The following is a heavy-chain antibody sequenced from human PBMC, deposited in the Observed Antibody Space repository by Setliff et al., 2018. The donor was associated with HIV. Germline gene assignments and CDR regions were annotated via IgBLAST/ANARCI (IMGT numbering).Heavy chain of an antibody. D-gene: IGHD6-19*01. CDR1: GGSINTGHYY. V-gene: IGHV4-31*03. CDR3: ASPASGGSSGQYHY. Sequence: PSETLSLTCTVSGGSINTGHYYWSWIRHHPGKGLEWIAYIYYTGNTYFNPSLKSRITISIDTSKNQFSLKLSSVTAADTAVYYCASPASGGSSGQYHYWGQGTLVTVSS. J-gene: IGHJ4*02. CDR2: IYYTGNT.